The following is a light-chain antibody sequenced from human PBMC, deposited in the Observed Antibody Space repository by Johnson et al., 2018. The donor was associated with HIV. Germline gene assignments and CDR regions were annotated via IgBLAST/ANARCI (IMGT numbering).Light chain of an antibody. Sequence: QSVLTQPPSVSAAPGQKVTISCSGSTSNIGNNYVSWYQQLPGTAPKLLLYETNNQPSGIPDRFSGSKPGPSAPPCIPGLQPGGEADYYSGTWDGSRSVYVFGTGTKVTVL. J-gene: IGLJ1*01. V-gene: IGLV1-51*02. CDR2: ETN. CDR3: GTWDGSRSVYV. CDR1: TSNIGNNY.